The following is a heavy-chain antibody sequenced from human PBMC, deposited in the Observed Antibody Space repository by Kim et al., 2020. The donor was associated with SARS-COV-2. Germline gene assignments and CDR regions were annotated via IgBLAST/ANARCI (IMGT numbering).Heavy chain of an antibody. Sequence: GGSLRLSCAASGFTFSSYEMNWVRQAPGKGLEWVSYISSSGSTIYYADSVKGRFTISRDNAKNSLYLQMNSLRAEDTAVYYCARDEGSGGWYRPSYLDYWGQGPLVTVSS. J-gene: IGHJ4*02. V-gene: IGHV3-48*03. CDR3: ARDEGSGGWYRPSYLDY. CDR1: GFTFSSYE. CDR2: ISSSGSTI. D-gene: IGHD6-19*01.